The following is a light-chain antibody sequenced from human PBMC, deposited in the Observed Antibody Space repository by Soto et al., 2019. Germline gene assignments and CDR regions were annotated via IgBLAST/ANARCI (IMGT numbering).Light chain of an antibody. J-gene: IGKJ5*01. Sequence: EIVLTQSPGTLSLSPGERATLSCRASQSVSSSYLAWYQPKPGQAPRLLIYGASRRATGIPDRFSGSGSGTDFTLTIRRLEPEDFAVYYCQHYGTSPRWTFGQGTRLEIK. CDR3: QHYGTSPRWT. V-gene: IGKV3-20*01. CDR2: GAS. CDR1: QSVSSSY.